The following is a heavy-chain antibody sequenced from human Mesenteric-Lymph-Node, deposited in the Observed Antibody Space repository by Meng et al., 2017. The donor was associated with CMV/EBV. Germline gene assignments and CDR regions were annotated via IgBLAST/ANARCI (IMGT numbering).Heavy chain of an antibody. CDR2: IYYSGST. V-gene: IGHV4-59*12. Sequence: SETLSLTCTVSGGSISSYYWSWIRQPPGKGLEWIGYIYYSGSTNYNPSLKSRVTISVDTSKNQFSLKLSSVTAADTAVYYCARGPIVVVPAAIRITSGYFDYWGQGTLVTVSS. J-gene: IGHJ4*02. CDR1: GGSISSYY. D-gene: IGHD2-2*02. CDR3: ARGPIVVVPAAIRITSGYFDY.